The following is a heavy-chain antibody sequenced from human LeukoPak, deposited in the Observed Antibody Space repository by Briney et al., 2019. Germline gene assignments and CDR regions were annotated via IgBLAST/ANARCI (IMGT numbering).Heavy chain of an antibody. CDR2: IYPGDSDT. V-gene: IGHV5-51*01. CDR1: GYIFTDYW. CDR3: ARHGGSGYIGGLDS. D-gene: IGHD5-12*01. J-gene: IGHJ4*02. Sequence: GESLKISCKGSGYIFTDYWISWLRQMPGKGLEWMGIIYPGDSDTRYSPSFQGQVTISADNSITTAYLQWSSLKASDTAMYYCARHGGSGYIGGLDSWGQGTLVTVSS.